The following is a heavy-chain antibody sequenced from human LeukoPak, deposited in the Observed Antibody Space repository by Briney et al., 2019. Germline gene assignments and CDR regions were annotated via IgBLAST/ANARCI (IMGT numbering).Heavy chain of an antibody. CDR1: GFTFSSYG. CDR2: IRYDGSNK. Sequence: QSGGSLRLSCAASGFTFSSYGMHWVRQAPGKGLEWVAFIRYDGSNKYYADSVKGRFTISRDNSENTLYLQMNSLRAEDTAVYYCATGSRRQVVPAAIYWGQGTLVTVSS. V-gene: IGHV3-30*02. CDR3: ATGSRRQVVPAAIY. D-gene: IGHD2-2*01. J-gene: IGHJ4*02.